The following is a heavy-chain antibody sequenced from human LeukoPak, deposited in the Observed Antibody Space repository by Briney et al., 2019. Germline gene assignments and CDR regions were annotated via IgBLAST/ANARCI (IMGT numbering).Heavy chain of an antibody. Sequence: PGGPLTLLCIPSVYTFKTYNQHCVRHTTGKALEWVSYISTAGNLINYADSVRGRFTIYRDNVKNSLYLYMNSLTPEDTAVYYCARTVECHFGFMGQGNLVTVSS. V-gene: IGHV3-21*01. CDR1: VYTFKTYN. CDR2: ISTAGNLI. J-gene: IGHJ4*03. D-gene: IGHD5-24*01. CDR3: ARTVECHFGF.